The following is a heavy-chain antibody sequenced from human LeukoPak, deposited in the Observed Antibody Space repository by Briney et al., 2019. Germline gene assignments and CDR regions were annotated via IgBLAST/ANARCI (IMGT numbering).Heavy chain of an antibody. J-gene: IGHJ4*02. Sequence: GGSLRLSCAASGFTVSSNYMSWVRQAPGKGLEWVSVIYSGGSTYYADSVKGRFSISRDNSKNTLYLQMDSLRAEDTAVYYCAKSFPGFMYGKFDYWGLGTLVTVSS. CDR1: GFTVSSNY. V-gene: IGHV3-53*01. CDR2: IYSGGST. CDR3: AKSFPGFMYGKFDY. D-gene: IGHD2-8*01.